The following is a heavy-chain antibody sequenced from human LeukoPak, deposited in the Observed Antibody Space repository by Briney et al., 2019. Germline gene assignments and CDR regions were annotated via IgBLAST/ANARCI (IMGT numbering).Heavy chain of an antibody. CDR1: GDSISSGSYY. Sequence: SETLSLTCTVSGDSISSGSYYWGWIRQPGGKGLEWIGRIYTSGSTNDNPSLKSRITISVDTNKNQFSLKLSSVTAADTAVYYCAREEYYSDNSGYYPDFWGQGTLVTVSS. CDR2: IYTSGST. D-gene: IGHD3-22*01. J-gene: IGHJ4*02. CDR3: AREEYYSDNSGYYPDF. V-gene: IGHV4-61*02.